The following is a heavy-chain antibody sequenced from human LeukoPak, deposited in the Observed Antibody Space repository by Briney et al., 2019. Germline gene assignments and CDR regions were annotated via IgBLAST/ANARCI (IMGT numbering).Heavy chain of an antibody. J-gene: IGHJ3*02. CDR1: GGTFSSYA. D-gene: IGHD3-9*01. CDR2: IIPIFGTA. Sequence: GASVKVSCKASGGTFSSYAISWVRQAPGQGLEWMGGIIPIFGTANYAQKFQGRVTITTDESTSTAYMELSSLRSEDTAVYYCARDRLVTYSAFDIWGQGTMVTVSS. CDR3: ARDRLVTYSAFDI. V-gene: IGHV1-69*05.